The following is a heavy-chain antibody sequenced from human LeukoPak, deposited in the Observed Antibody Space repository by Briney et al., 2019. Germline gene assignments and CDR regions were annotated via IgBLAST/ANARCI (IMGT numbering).Heavy chain of an antibody. Sequence: QTGGSLRLSCAASGFTFSSYAMSWVRQAPGKGLEWVSVISGSGGSTHYADSVKGRFTISRDNSKNTLYVQMNSLSPDDTAVYYCARGVEPLAANTLAYWGQGTLVTVSS. V-gene: IGHV3-23*01. CDR2: ISGSGGST. CDR1: GFTFSSYA. CDR3: ARGVEPLAANTLAY. J-gene: IGHJ4*02. D-gene: IGHD1-14*01.